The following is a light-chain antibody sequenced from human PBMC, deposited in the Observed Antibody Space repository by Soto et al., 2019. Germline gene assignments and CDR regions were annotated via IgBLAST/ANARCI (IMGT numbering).Light chain of an antibody. Sequence: DIQMTQSPSTLSASVGDRVIITCRASQSITKWLAWYQQKPGTAPKLLMYKASTLESGVPSRFSGSGSGTEFTLTISCLQPDDVATYHCQQYNSYSQFTFGPGTKVDIK. V-gene: IGKV1-5*03. CDR2: KAS. CDR3: QQYNSYSQFT. J-gene: IGKJ3*01. CDR1: QSITKW.